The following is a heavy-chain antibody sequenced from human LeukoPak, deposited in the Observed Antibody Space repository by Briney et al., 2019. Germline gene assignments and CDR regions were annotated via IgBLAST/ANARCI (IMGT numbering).Heavy chain of an antibody. V-gene: IGHV4-30-4*01. CDR1: GGSISSGDYY. CDR3: ARVLYYYGMDV. J-gene: IGHJ6*02. CDR2: IYYSGST. Sequence: ASQTLSLTCTVSGGSISSGDYYWSWIRQPPGKGLEWIGYIYYSGSTYYNPSLKSRVTISVDTSKNHFSLKLSSVTAADTAVYYCARVLYYYGMDVWGQGTTVTVSS.